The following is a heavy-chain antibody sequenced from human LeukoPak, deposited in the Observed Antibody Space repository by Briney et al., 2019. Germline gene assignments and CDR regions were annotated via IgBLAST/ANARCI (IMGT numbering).Heavy chain of an antibody. D-gene: IGHD3-16*01. Sequence: PGGSLRLSCAASGFTFSSYAMSWVCQAPGKGLEWVAVISYDGSNKYYADSVKGRFTISRDNSKNTLYLQMNSLRAEDTAVYYCARGSLGDYFDYWGQGTLVTVSS. V-gene: IGHV3-30*03. CDR2: ISYDGSNK. CDR1: GFTFSSYA. J-gene: IGHJ4*02. CDR3: ARGSLGDYFDY.